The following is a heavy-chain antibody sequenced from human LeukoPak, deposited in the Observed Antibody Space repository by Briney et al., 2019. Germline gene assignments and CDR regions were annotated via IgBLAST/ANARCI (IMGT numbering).Heavy chain of an antibody. V-gene: IGHV3-20*04. Sequence: PGGSLRLSCAASGLTFDDYGMSWVRQAPGKGLEWVSGINWNGGSTGYADSVKGRFTISRDNAKNSLYLQMNSLRAEDTALYYCARAVVPAAVQDYYYYYMDVWGKGTTVTVSS. D-gene: IGHD2-2*02. CDR3: ARAVVPAAVQDYYYYYMDV. CDR2: INWNGGST. CDR1: GLTFDDYG. J-gene: IGHJ6*03.